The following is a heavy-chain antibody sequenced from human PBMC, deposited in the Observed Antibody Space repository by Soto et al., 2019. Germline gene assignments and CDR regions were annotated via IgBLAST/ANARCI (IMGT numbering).Heavy chain of an antibody. Sequence: QVQLVESGGGVVQPGRSLRLSCAASGFTFSSYAMHWVRQAPGKGLEWVAVISYDGSNKYYADSVKGRFTISRDNSKNTLYLQMNSLRAEDTAVYYCASEGDGGQGTLVTVSS. J-gene: IGHJ4*02. D-gene: IGHD3-10*01. CDR1: GFTFSSYA. CDR2: ISYDGSNK. CDR3: ASEGD. V-gene: IGHV3-30-3*01.